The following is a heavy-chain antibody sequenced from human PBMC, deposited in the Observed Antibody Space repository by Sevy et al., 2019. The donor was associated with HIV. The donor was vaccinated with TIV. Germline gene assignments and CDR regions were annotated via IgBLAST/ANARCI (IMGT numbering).Heavy chain of an antibody. CDR1: GFTLSSYA. J-gene: IGHJ4*02. D-gene: IGHD3-3*01. CDR2: ISYDGSNK. CDR3: ARDFNITIFGVVKQFDY. V-gene: IGHV3-30*04. Sequence: GGSLRLSCAASGFTLSSYAMHWVRQAPGKGLEWVAVISYDGSNKYYADSVKGRFTISRDNSKNTLYLQMNSLRAEDTAVYYCARDFNITIFGVVKQFDYWGQGTLVTVSS.